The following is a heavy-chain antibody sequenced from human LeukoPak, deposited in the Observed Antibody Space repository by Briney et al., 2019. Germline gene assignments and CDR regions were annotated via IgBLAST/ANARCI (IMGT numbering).Heavy chain of an antibody. D-gene: IGHD2-2*01. Sequence: GESLKISCKGSGYNFPSYWITWVRQMPGKGLEWMGRIDPSDSSTNYSPSFRGHVTISTDKSISTAYLQWSSLQASDTAIYYCARGGRQIVVTAAVIDYWGQGTLVTVSS. CDR1: GYNFPSYW. CDR2: IDPSDSST. J-gene: IGHJ4*02. CDR3: ARGGRQIVVTAAVIDY. V-gene: IGHV5-10-1*01.